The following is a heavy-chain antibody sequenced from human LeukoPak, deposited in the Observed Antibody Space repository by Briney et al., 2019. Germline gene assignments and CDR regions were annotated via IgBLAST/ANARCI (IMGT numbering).Heavy chain of an antibody. D-gene: IGHD3-22*01. CDR1: VFTVSSNY. J-gene: IGHJ3*02. CDR3: AREGTPYYDSSGYYPGAFDI. V-gene: IGHV3-53*04. CDR2: IYSGGST. Sequence: PGGSLRLSCAASVFTVSSNYMSWVRQAPGKGLEGVSVIYSGGSTYYADCVKGRFPISRHNSKNTLYLQMNSLRAEDTAVYYCAREGTPYYDSSGYYPGAFDIWGQGTMVTVSS.